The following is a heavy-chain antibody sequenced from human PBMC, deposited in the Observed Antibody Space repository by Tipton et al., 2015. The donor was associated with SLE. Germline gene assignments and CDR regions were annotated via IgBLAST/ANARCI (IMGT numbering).Heavy chain of an antibody. CDR3: ASKDGYNSPVAFDI. CDR1: GGSISSGGYY. Sequence: TLSLTCTVSGGSISSGGYYWSWIRQHPGKGLEWIGYIYCSGSTYYNPSLKSRVTISVDTSKNQFSLKLSSVTAADTAVYYCASKDGYNSPVAFDIWGQGTMVTVPS. D-gene: IGHD5-24*01. V-gene: IGHV4-31*03. CDR2: IYCSGST. J-gene: IGHJ3*02.